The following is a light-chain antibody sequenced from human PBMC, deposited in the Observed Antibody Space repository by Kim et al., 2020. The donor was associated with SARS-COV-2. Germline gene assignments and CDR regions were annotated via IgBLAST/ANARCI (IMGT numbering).Light chain of an antibody. CDR3: QQYYSVPPRT. CDR2: WAS. V-gene: IGKV4-1*01. J-gene: IGKJ1*01. Sequence: TINCKSSQSVLYSSNNKNYLAWYQQKPGQPPKLLIYWASTRESGVPERFSGSGSGTDFTLTISSLQAEDVAVYYCQQYYSVPPRTFGQGTKVDIK. CDR1: QSVLYSSNNKNY.